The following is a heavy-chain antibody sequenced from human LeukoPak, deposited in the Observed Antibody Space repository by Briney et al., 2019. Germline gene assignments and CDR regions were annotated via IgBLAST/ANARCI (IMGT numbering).Heavy chain of an antibody. CDR1: GFTFSSYA. D-gene: IGHD5-18*01. J-gene: IGHJ4*02. CDR2: ISGSGGGT. Sequence: GRSLRLSCAASGFTFSSYAMSWVRQAPGKGLEWVSAISGSGGGTYYADSVKGRFTISRDNSKNTLFLQMNSLRAEDTAVYYCAKATQIQLWFLDYWGQGTLVTVSS. CDR3: AKATQIQLWFLDY. V-gene: IGHV3-23*01.